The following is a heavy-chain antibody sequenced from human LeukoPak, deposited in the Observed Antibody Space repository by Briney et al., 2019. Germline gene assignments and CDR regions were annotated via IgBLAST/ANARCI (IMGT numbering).Heavy chain of an antibody. Sequence: AGGSLRLSCAASGFTFSKYAMSWVRQAPGKVLEWVSAVGGSGGRTFYADSVKGRFTISRDNTKNTLYLQMNSQRPKNTAVYYCTKDGRMPTLLWFGELPYYFDYWGQGTLATVSS. CDR1: GFTFSKYA. CDR3: TKDGRMPTLLWFGELPYYFDY. V-gene: IGHV3-23*01. D-gene: IGHD3-10*01. J-gene: IGHJ4*02. CDR2: VGGSGGRT.